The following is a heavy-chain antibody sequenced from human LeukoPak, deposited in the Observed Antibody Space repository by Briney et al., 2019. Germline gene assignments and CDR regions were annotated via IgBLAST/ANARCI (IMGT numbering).Heavy chain of an antibody. CDR2: ISGSGGST. D-gene: IGHD1-1*01. J-gene: IGHJ4*02. CDR3: AKDRAGTPWAD. CDR1: GFTFSSYA. Sequence: GRSLRLSCAASGFTFSSYAMSWVRQAPGKGLEWVSAISGSGGSTYYADSVKGRFTISRDNSKNTLYLQMNSLRAEDTAIYYCAKDRAGTPWADWGQGTLVTVSS. V-gene: IGHV3-23*01.